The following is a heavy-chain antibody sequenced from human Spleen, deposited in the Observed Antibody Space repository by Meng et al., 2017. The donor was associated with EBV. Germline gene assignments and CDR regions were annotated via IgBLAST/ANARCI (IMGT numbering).Heavy chain of an antibody. Sequence: QLPLQVSGHGQGKPSDTLSLTCPVSGYSISSFYYWGWIRQPPGRGLEWIGSVHYTGSTYYSPSLKSRVTVSVDTSKNQFSLRLTSVTAADTAVYYCARPFPSWQSPRLDPFGAWGQGTLVTVSS. V-gene: IGHV4-39*01. CDR2: VHYTGST. CDR1: GYSISSFYY. D-gene: IGHD6-19*01. J-gene: IGHJ5*02. CDR3: ARPFPSWQSPRLDPFGA.